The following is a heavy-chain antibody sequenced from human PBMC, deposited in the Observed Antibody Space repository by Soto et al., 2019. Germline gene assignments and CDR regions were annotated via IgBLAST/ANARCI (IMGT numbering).Heavy chain of an antibody. V-gene: IGHV4-31*03. CDR3: ARQSEMATIIEW. CDR2: IYYSGST. Sequence: SETLSLTCTVSGSSISSGGYYWSWIRQHPGKGLEWIGYIYYSGSTYYNPSLKSRVTISVDTSKNQFSLKLSSVTAADTAVYYCARQSEMATIIEWWGQGTLVTVSS. J-gene: IGHJ4*02. CDR1: GSSISSGGYY. D-gene: IGHD5-12*01.